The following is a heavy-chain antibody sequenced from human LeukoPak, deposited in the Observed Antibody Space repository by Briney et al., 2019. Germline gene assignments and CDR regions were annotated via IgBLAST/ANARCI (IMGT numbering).Heavy chain of an antibody. J-gene: IGHJ4*02. CDR2: IWHDGSSK. D-gene: IGHD6-19*01. Sequence: GGSLRLSCVASGFTFSDSAIHWVRQAPGKGLEWLGIIWHDGSSKSLADSLKGRFTISRDNSKNTLYLQMNSLRAEDTAIYYCARDYSSGWCSDYWGQGTLVTVSS. V-gene: IGHV3-33*08. CDR1: GFTFSDSA. CDR3: ARDYSSGWCSDY.